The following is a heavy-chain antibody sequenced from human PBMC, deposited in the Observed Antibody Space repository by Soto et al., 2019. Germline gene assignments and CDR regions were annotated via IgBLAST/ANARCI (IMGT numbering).Heavy chain of an antibody. Sequence: ASVKVSCTASGYTFTSYYMHWVRQAPGQGLEWMGIINPSGGSTSYAQKFQGRVTMTRDTSTSTVYMELSSLRSEDTAVYYCARVQTVTTQIYYYYGMDVWGQGTTVTVSS. V-gene: IGHV1-46*01. CDR2: INPSGGST. CDR3: ARVQTVTTQIYYYYGMDV. D-gene: IGHD4-4*01. J-gene: IGHJ6*02. CDR1: GYTFTSYY.